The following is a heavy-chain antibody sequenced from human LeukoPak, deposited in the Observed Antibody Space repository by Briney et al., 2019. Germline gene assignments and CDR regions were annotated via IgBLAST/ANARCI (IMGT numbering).Heavy chain of an antibody. D-gene: IGHD3-10*01. CDR3: ARGRPSWFGVLDV. Sequence: ASVKVSCKTSGYSFIGNYIHWVRQAPGQGLEWMGWISPTKGATNYDQRFQGRVTMTRDTSISTASMELSSLTSDDTAVYYCARGRPSWFGVLDVWGQGTTVAVSS. CDR2: ISPTKGAT. V-gene: IGHV1-2*02. J-gene: IGHJ6*02. CDR1: GYSFIGNY.